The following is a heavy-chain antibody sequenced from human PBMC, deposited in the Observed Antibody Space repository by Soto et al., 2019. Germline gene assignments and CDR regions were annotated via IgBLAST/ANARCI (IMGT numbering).Heavy chain of an antibody. Sequence: ASVKVSCKASGYTFTSYAMHWVRQAPGQRLEWMGWINAGNANTKYSQKFQGRVTITRDTSASTAYMELSSLRSEDTAVYYCAGITGNLFDYWGQGTLVTVSS. J-gene: IGHJ4*02. CDR2: INAGNANT. D-gene: IGHD1-20*01. CDR1: GYTFTSYA. V-gene: IGHV1-3*01. CDR3: AGITGNLFDY.